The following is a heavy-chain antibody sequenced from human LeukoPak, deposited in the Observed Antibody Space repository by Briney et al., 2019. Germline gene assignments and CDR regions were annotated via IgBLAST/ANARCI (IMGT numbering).Heavy chain of an antibody. Sequence: EASVTVSCKASGYTFTGYYMHWVRQAPGQGLEWMGWINPNSGGTNYAQKFQGRVTMTRDTSISTAYMELSRLRSDDTAVYYCASIPGGYTYGDDAFDIWGQGTMVTVSS. V-gene: IGHV1-2*02. J-gene: IGHJ3*02. CDR3: ASIPGGYTYGDDAFDI. CDR2: INPNSGGT. D-gene: IGHD5-18*01. CDR1: GYTFTGYY.